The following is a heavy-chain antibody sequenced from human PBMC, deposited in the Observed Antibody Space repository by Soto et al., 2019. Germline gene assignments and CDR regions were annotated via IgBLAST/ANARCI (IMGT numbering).Heavy chain of an antibody. CDR2: IYSGGST. J-gene: IGHJ6*02. D-gene: IGHD6-13*01. CDR1: GFTVSSNY. CDR3: AKDLKGIAAAGLSYYYYYGMDV. Sequence: PGGSLRLSCAASGFTVSSNYMSWVRQAPGKGLEWVSVIYSGGSTYYADSVKGRFTISRDNSKNTLYLQMNSLRAEDTAVYYCAKDLKGIAAAGLSYYYYYGMDVWGQGTTVTVSS. V-gene: IGHV3-53*01.